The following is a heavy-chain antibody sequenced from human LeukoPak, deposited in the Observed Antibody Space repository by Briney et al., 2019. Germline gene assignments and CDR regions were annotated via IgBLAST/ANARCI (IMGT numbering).Heavy chain of an antibody. D-gene: IGHD5-24*01. CDR3: ARGRDGYIERVFDY. Sequence: SETLSLTCTVSGGSISSYYWSWIRQPAGKGLEWIGRIYTSGSTNYNPSLKSRVTMSVDTSKNQFSLKLSSVTAADTAVYYCARGRDGYIERVFDYWGQGTLVTVSS. J-gene: IGHJ4*02. CDR2: IYTSGST. V-gene: IGHV4-4*07. CDR1: GGSISSYY.